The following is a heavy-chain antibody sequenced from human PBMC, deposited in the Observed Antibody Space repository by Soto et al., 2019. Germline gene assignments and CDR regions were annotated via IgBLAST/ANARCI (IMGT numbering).Heavy chain of an antibody. CDR1: GVTFSSYG. D-gene: IGHD3-3*01. J-gene: IGHJ6*02. CDR3: AKDIRAYYDFWSGAYGMDV. V-gene: IGHV3-30*18. Sequence: GGSLRLSCAASGVTFSSYGMHWVRQAPGKGLEWVAVIAYDGSNKYYADSVKGRFTISRDNSKNTLYLQMNSLRAEDTAVYYCAKDIRAYYDFWSGAYGMDVWGQGTTVTVSS. CDR2: IAYDGSNK.